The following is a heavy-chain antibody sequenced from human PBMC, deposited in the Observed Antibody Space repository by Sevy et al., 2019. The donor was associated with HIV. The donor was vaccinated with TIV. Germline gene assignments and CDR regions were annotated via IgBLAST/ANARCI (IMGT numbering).Heavy chain of an antibody. D-gene: IGHD6-19*01. V-gene: IGHV1-18*01. CDR3: AREELRVIAVPTTDYYGMDV. Sequence: ASVKVSCKASGYTFTSYGISWVRQAPGQGLEWMGWISAYNGNTNYAQKLQGRVTMTTDTSTGTAYMELRSLRSDDTAVYYCAREELRVIAVPTTDYYGMDVWGQGTTVTVSS. CDR1: GYTFTSYG. J-gene: IGHJ6*02. CDR2: ISAYNGNT.